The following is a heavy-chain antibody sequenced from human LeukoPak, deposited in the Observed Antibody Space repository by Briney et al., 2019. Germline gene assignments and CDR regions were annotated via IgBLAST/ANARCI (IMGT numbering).Heavy chain of an antibody. Sequence: ASVKVSCKASGYTFTGYGISWVRQAPGQGLEWMGWISAYNGNTNYAQKLQGRVTMTTDTSTSTAYMEPRSLRSDDTAVYYCASHCSGGSHIYYYYGMDVWGQGTTVTVSS. J-gene: IGHJ6*02. CDR1: GYTFTGYG. CDR2: ISAYNGNT. CDR3: ASHCSGGSHIYYYYGMDV. D-gene: IGHD2-15*01. V-gene: IGHV1-18*01.